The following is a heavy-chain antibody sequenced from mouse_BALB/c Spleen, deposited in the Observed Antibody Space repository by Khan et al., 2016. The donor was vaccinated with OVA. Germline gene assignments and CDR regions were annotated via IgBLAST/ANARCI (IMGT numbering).Heavy chain of an antibody. CDR3: TRIYRSGFDY. J-gene: IGHJ2*01. V-gene: IGHV1-20*02. Sequence: VQLKQSGPELVKPGASVKISCKASGYSFTGYFMNWVMQSHGKSLEWIGRINPHIGETFYNQKFKGKATLTVDESSSTAHMELRSLASEDSAVYYCTRIYRSGFDYWGQGTTLTVSS. D-gene: IGHD1-1*01. CDR2: INPHIGET. CDR1: GYSFTGYF.